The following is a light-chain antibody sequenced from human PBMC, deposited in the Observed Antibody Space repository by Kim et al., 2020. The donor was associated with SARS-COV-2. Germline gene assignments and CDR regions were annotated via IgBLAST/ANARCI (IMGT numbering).Light chain of an antibody. CDR3: QQYGMTPVT. J-gene: IGKJ5*01. Sequence: SLGERATASCRASQYISRNYLAWYQHKSGRPPRLLIYDASSRATGIPGRFSGSVSGTEYTLTISSVEPDDSAVYFCQQYGMTPVTFGQGTRLEIK. V-gene: IGKV3-20*01. CDR1: QYISRNY. CDR2: DAS.